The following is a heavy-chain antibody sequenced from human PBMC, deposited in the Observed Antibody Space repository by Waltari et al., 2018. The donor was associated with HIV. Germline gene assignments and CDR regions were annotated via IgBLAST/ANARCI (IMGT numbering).Heavy chain of an antibody. J-gene: IGHJ5*02. D-gene: IGHD5-12*01. CDR1: GFSLRSSGVG. V-gene: IGHV2-5*01. CDR2: IYGNDDK. Sequence: QITLKESGPTLVKTKETLTLTCNFSGFSLRSSGVGVAWIRQSPGKALQWLAVIYGNDDKYYSPSLKDLLTISKDTSKNRLVLTMTKMGPMDTATYYCARVRYSGSLSGLYGFDPWGQGMLVTVSS. CDR3: ARVRYSGSLSGLYGFDP.